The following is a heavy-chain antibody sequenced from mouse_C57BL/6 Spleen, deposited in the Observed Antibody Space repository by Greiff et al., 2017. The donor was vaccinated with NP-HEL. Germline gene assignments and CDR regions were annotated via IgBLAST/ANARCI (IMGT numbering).Heavy chain of an antibody. J-gene: IGHJ2*01. Sequence: VQLQQPGAELVKPGASVKLSCKASGYTFTSYWMQWVKQRPGQGLEWIGEIDPSDSYTNYNQKFKGKATLTVDTSSSTAYMQLSSLTSEDSAVYYCARCGYGNYDYFDYWGQGTTLTVSS. V-gene: IGHV1-50*01. CDR1: GYTFTSYW. D-gene: IGHD2-10*02. CDR2: IDPSDSYT. CDR3: ARCGYGNYDYFDY.